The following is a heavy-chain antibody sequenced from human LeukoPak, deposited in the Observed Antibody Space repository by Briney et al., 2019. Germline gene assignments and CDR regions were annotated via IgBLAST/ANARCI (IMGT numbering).Heavy chain of an antibody. D-gene: IGHD3-10*01. V-gene: IGHV4-61*01. CDR2: IYYSGST. CDR1: GGSVSSGSYY. J-gene: IGHJ4*02. CDR3: ARTEGDYGSGSYFGLFDY. Sequence: SETLSLTCTVSGGSVSSGSYYWSWIRQPPGTGLEWIGYIYYSGSTNYNPSLKSRVTISVDTSKNQFSLKLSSVTAADTAVYYCARTEGDYGSGSYFGLFDYWGQGTLVTVSS.